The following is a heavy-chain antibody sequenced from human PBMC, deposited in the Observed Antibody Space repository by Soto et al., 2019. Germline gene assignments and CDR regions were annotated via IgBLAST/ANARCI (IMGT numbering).Heavy chain of an antibody. Sequence: GGSLRLSCAASGFTFSGSAMSWVRRAPGEGLEWVSAITGGGATYYADSVKGRFTISRDNSKNTLYMQMNSLRAEDTAAYYCVKGSASARPYYFDSWGQGTLVTVSS. CDR3: VKGSASARPYYFDS. CDR1: GFTFSGSA. J-gene: IGHJ4*02. CDR2: ITGGGAT. V-gene: IGHV3-23*01. D-gene: IGHD5-18*01.